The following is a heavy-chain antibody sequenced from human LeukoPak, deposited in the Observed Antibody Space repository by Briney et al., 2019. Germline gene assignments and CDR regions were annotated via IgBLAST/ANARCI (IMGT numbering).Heavy chain of an antibody. CDR2: ISTGTYI. D-gene: IGHD4-23*01. Sequence: PGGPLRLSCVASGFTFSRFEMNWVRQAPGKGLEWISHISTGTYIAYTDSVKGRFTISRDNAKNSLFLQMNSLRAEDTAVYYCTREQDREASATVVGDYWGQGTLVTVSS. J-gene: IGHJ4*02. CDR1: GFTFSRFE. V-gene: IGHV3-48*03. CDR3: TREQDREASATVVGDY.